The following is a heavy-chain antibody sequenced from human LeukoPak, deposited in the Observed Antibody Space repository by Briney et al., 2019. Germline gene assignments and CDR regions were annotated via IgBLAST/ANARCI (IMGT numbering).Heavy chain of an antibody. J-gene: IGHJ4*02. D-gene: IGHD4-17*01. CDR3: AKGYGDYVGKAFDY. CDR2: ITGSGGST. V-gene: IGHV3-23*01. Sequence: GGSLRLSCAASGFTFSSYAMSWVRQAPGKGLEWVSGITGSGGSTYYADSVKGRFTISRDNSKNTLNLQMNSLRAEDTAVYYCAKGYGDYVGKAFDYWGQGTLVTVSS. CDR1: GFTFSSYA.